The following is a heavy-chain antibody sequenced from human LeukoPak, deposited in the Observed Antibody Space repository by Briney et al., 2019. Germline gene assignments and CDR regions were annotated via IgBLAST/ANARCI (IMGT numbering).Heavy chain of an antibody. J-gene: IGHJ6*03. CDR2: IKQDGSEK. CDR3: ARAYCGGDCYSGRSYYYYMDV. D-gene: IGHD2-21*02. Sequence: GGSLRLSCAASGFTFSSYWMSWVRQAPGKGLEWVANIKQDGSEKYYVDSVKGRFTISRDNAKNSLYLQMNSLRAEDTAVYYCARAYCGGDCYSGRSYYYYMDVWGKGTTVTISS. V-gene: IGHV3-7*03. CDR1: GFTFSSYW.